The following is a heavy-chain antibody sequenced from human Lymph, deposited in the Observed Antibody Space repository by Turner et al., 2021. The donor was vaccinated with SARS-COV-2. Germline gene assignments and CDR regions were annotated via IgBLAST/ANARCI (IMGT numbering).Heavy chain of an antibody. V-gene: IGHV3-30*18. CDR1: GFTFRTYG. CDR2: ISYDGSNK. Sequence: QVQLVESGGGVVQPGRYLRLSCAASGFTFRTYGMHWVRQAPGKGLEWVAVISYDGSNKYYADSVEGRFTISRDNSKNTLYLQMNSLRAEDTAVYYCAKMGGVYCSGGNCYSGRLDYWGQGTLVTVSS. CDR3: AKMGGVYCSGGNCYSGRLDY. D-gene: IGHD2-15*01. J-gene: IGHJ4*02.